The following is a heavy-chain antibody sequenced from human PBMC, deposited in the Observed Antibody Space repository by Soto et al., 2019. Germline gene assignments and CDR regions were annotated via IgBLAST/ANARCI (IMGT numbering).Heavy chain of an antibody. V-gene: IGHV3-9*01. D-gene: IGHD4-17*01. CDR1: EFTFDDYA. J-gene: IGHJ6*02. Sequence: EMQLVESGGGLVQPGRSLRLSCAASEFTFDDYAMHWVRQAPGKGLEWVSGISWNSGSIGYADSVKGRFTISRDNAKNSLHLQMNSLRAEDTALYYCAKDMVWRYGDYGYGMDVWGQGTTVTVSS. CDR3: AKDMVWRYGDYGYGMDV. CDR2: ISWNSGSI.